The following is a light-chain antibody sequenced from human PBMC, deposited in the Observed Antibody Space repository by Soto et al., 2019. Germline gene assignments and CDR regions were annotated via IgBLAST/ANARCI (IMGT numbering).Light chain of an antibody. V-gene: IGLV2-8*01. J-gene: IGLJ2*01. CDR1: SSDVGIYNY. Sequence: QSALTQPPSASGSPGQSVTISCTGTSSDVGIYNYVSWYQQHPGEAPKLMIYEVTKRPSGVPDRFSGSKSGNTASLTVSGLQAEDEADYSCSSYGGSNNVIFGGGTKLTVL. CDR3: SSYGGSNNVI. CDR2: EVT.